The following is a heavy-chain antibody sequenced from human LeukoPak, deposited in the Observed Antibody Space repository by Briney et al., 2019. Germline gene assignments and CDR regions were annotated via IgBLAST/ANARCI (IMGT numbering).Heavy chain of an antibody. D-gene: IGHD5-18*01. CDR1: GFTFSTYW. J-gene: IGHJ4*02. V-gene: IGHV3-7*01. CDR3: AKAQLWLQSYFDY. Sequence: GGSLRLSCSASGFTFSTYWMSWVRQAPGKGLEWVANIKQDGSEKYYVDSVKGRFTISRDNAKNSLYLQMNSLRAEDTAVYYCAKAQLWLQSYFDYWGQGTLVTVSS. CDR2: IKQDGSEK.